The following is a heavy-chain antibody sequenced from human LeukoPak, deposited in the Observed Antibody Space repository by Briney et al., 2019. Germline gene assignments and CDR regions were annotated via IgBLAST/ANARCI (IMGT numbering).Heavy chain of an antibody. V-gene: IGHV4-39*07. CDR3: ARAEYCTNGVCYQY. CDR2: IYHSGST. CDR1: GGSISSSSYY. D-gene: IGHD2-8*01. J-gene: IGHJ4*02. Sequence: SETLSLTCTVSGGSISSSSYYWGWIRQPPGKGLEWIGEIYHSGSTNYNPSLKSRVTISVDKSKNQFSLKLSSVTAADTAVYYCARAEYCTNGVCYQYWGQGTLVTVSS.